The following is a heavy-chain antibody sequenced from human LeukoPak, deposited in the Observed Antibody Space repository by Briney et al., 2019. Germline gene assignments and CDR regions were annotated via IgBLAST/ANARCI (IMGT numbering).Heavy chain of an antibody. V-gene: IGHV3-23*01. D-gene: IGHD2-15*01. Sequence: GSLRLSCAASGFTFSSYAMSWVRQAPGKGLEWVSAISGSGGSTYYADSVKGRFTISRDNSKNTLYLQMNSLRAEDTAVYYCAKAGDIVVVVAATYDQWGQGTLVTVSS. CDR3: AKAGDIVVVVAATYDQ. CDR1: GFTFSSYA. CDR2: ISGSGGST. J-gene: IGHJ5*02.